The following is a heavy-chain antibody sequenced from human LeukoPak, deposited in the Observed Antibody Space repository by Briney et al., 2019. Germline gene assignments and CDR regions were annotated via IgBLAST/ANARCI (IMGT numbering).Heavy chain of an antibody. V-gene: IGHV4-59*01. J-gene: IGHJ4*02. CDR3: YYTPPGVIDY. D-gene: IGHD3-3*01. Sequence: SSETLSLTCTVSGGSISSYYWSWIRQPPGKGLEWIGYIYYSGSTNYNPSLKSRVTISVDTSKNQFYTAVYYCARGYYDFWSGYYTPPGVIDYWGQGTLVTVSS. CDR1: GGSISSYY. CDR2: IYYSGST.